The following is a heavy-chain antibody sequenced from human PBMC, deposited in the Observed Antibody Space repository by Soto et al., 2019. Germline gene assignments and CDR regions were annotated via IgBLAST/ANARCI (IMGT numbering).Heavy chain of an antibody. D-gene: IGHD2-21*02. Sequence: SETLSLTCTVSGGSISSGDYYWSWIRQPPGKGLEWIGYIYYSGSTYYNPSLKSRVTISVDTSKNQFSLKLSSVTAADTAVYYCARGIVVVTATPNWFDPWGQGTLVTVSS. CDR2: IYYSGST. CDR3: ARGIVVVTATPNWFDP. J-gene: IGHJ5*02. CDR1: GGSISSGDYY. V-gene: IGHV4-30-4*01.